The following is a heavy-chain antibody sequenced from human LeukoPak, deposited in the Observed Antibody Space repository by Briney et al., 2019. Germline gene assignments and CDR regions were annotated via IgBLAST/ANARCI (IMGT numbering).Heavy chain of an antibody. CDR1: GFTFTIYS. D-gene: IGHD3-10*01. Sequence: PGRSLRLSCAASGFTFTIYSMHWVRQAPGKGLEWVAVISYDGSNKYYADSVKGRFTISRDNSKNTLYLQMNSLRAEDTAVYYCARDYYKIDYWGQGTLVTVSS. CDR3: ARDYYKIDY. CDR2: ISYDGSNK. J-gene: IGHJ4*02. V-gene: IGHV3-30*03.